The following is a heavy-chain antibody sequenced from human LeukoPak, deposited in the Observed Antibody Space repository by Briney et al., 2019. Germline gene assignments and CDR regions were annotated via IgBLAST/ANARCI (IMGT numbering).Heavy chain of an antibody. J-gene: IGHJ4*02. CDR3: ANSAGIAAAGYYFDY. CDR2: ISGSGGST. Sequence: GGSLRLSCAASGFTFSSYAMSWVRQAPGKGLEWVSAISGSGGSTYYADSVKGWFTISRDNSKNTLYLQMNSLRAEDTAVYYCANSAGIAAAGYYFDYWGQGTLVTVSS. V-gene: IGHV3-23*01. CDR1: GFTFSSYA. D-gene: IGHD6-13*01.